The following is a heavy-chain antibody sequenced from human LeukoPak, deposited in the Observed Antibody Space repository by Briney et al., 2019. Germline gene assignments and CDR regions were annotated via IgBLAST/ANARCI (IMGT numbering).Heavy chain of an antibody. CDR1: GYSFTSYW. Sequence: RTGESLKISCKGSGYSFTSYWIGWVRQMPGKGLEWMGIIYPGDSDTRYSPSFQGQVTISADKSISTAYLQWSSLKASDTAMYYCARLYGSGRPYYYYYMDVWGKGTTVTISS. D-gene: IGHD3-10*01. J-gene: IGHJ6*03. CDR2: IYPGDSDT. V-gene: IGHV5-51*01. CDR3: ARLYGSGRPYYYYYMDV.